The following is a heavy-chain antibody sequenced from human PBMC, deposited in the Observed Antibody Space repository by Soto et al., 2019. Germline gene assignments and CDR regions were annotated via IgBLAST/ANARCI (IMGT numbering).Heavy chain of an antibody. CDR3: ARHAAGYCSGGSCYSGHFQH. D-gene: IGHD2-15*01. J-gene: IGHJ1*01. Sequence: QLQLQESGPGLVKPSETLSLTCTVSGGSISSSSYYWGWIRQPPGKGLEWIGSIYYSGSTYYNPSLKSRVTISEDTSKNQFSLKLSSVTAADTAVYYCARHAAGYCSGGSCYSGHFQHWGQGTLVTVSS. V-gene: IGHV4-39*01. CDR1: GGSISSSSYY. CDR2: IYYSGST.